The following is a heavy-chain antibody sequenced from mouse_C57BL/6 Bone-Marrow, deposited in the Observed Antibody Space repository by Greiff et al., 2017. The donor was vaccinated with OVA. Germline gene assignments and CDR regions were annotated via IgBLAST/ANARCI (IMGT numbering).Heavy chain of an antibody. CDR1: GFTFSDYG. V-gene: IGHV5-17*01. CDR3: ATGPFAY. J-gene: IGHJ3*01. Sequence: EVKLVESGGGLVKPGGSLKLSCAASGFTFSDYGMHWVRQAPEKGLEWVAYISSGSSTIYYADTVKGRFTISRDNAKNTLFLQMTRLRSEDTAMYYCATGPFAYWGQGTLVTVSA. CDR2: ISSGSSTI.